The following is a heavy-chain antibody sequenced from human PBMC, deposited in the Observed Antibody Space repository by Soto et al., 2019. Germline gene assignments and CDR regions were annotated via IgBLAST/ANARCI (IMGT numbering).Heavy chain of an antibody. CDR1: GFTVSSNY. J-gene: IGHJ6*03. CDR2: IYSGGNT. Sequence: GGSLRLSCAASGFTVSSNYMSWVRQAPGKGLEWVSVIYSGGNTYLADSVKGRFTISRDNSKNTLYLQMNSLRAEDTAVYYCAREIVVVSLGYFYYYMDVWGKGTTVTVSS. D-gene: IGHD2-2*01. V-gene: IGHV3-66*01. CDR3: AREIVVVSLGYFYYYMDV.